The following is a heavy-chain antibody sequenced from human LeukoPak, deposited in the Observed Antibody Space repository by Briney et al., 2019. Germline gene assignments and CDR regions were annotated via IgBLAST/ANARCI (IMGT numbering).Heavy chain of an antibody. CDR1: GFTVSSNY. V-gene: IGHV3-66*01. J-gene: IGHJ4*02. CDR2: IYSGGST. Sequence: GGSLRLSCAASGFTVSSNYMSWVRQASGKGLEWVSVIYSGGSTYYADSVKGRFTISRDNSKNTLSLQMNSLRAEDTAVYYCAKSGYYPYFEYWGLGTLVTVSS. D-gene: IGHD3-3*01. CDR3: AKSGYYPYFEY.